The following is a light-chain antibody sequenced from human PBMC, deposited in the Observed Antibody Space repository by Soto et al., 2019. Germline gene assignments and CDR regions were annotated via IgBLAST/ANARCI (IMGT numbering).Light chain of an antibody. CDR1: SSDVGGYNY. V-gene: IGLV2-14*01. CDR3: SSYTSSSTLV. CDR2: EVS. J-gene: IGLJ1*01. Sequence: QSALTQPTSVSGSPGQSITISCTGTSSDVGGYNYVSWYQQHPGKAPKLMIYEVSNRPSGVSNRFSSSKSGNTPSLTISGLQAEDEADYYCSSYTSSSTLVFGTGTKLTVL.